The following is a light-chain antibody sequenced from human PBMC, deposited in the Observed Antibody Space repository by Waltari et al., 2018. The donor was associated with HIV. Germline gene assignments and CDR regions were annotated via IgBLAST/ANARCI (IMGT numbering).Light chain of an antibody. CDR2: LNN. CDR1: SSNIGANW. CDR3: AAWDDNLSAVV. V-gene: IGLV1-47*01. J-gene: IGLJ2*01. Sequence: QSVLTQPPSTSGTPGQRVTISCSGSSSNIGANWVCWFQQLPGTAPKLLIYLNNQRPSGVPDRYSASKSGTSASLAISDRRADDEADYYCAAWDDNLSAVVFGGRTKLSVL.